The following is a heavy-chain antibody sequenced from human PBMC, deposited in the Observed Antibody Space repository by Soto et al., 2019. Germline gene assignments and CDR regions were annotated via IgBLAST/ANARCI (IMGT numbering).Heavy chain of an antibody. CDR2: IIPIFGTA. CDR1: GGTFSSYA. D-gene: IGHD3-10*01. V-gene: IGHV1-69*01. CDR3: ALGSGNRKGYYYYGMDV. Sequence: QVQLVQSGAEVKKPGSSVKVSCKASGGTFSSYAISWVRQAPGQGLEWMGGIIPIFGTANYAQEFQGRVTITADESTSTAYMELSSLRSEDTAVYYCALGSGNRKGYYYYGMDVWGQGTTVTVSS. J-gene: IGHJ6*02.